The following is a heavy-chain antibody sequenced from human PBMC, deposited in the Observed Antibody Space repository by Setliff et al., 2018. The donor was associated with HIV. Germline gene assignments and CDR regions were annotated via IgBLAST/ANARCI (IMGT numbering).Heavy chain of an antibody. D-gene: IGHD5-18*01. J-gene: IGHJ4*02. Sequence: GESLKISCKGSGYSFTNYWINWVRQMPEKGLEWMGRIDPSDFYIKYSPSFQGHVTISADRSITTAYLQWSSLRASDTATYYCARQPRGYSYGDGVYLDYWGQGTPVTVSS. CDR1: GYSFTNYW. V-gene: IGHV5-10-1*01. CDR3: ARQPRGYSYGDGVYLDY. CDR2: IDPSDFYI.